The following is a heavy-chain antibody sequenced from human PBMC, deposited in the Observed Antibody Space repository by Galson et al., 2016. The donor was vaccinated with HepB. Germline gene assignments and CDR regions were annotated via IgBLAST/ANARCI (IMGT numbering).Heavy chain of an antibody. V-gene: IGHV1-2*02. J-gene: IGHJ6*02. CDR3: ARLARVADFYYYGMDV. CDR1: GYSFTGRY. CDR2: INPNSGGT. Sequence: SVKVSCKASGYSFTGRYMHWVRQAPGQGLEWMGWINPNSGGTNYVQKFRGRFTMTRDTSINTAYMELSGLRSDDTAVYYCARLARVADFYYYGMDVWGQGTTVTVSS.